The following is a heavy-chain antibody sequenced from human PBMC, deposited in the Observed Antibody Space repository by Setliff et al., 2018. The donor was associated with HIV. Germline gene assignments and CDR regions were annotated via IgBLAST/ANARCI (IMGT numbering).Heavy chain of an antibody. Sequence: SETLSLTCTVSGGSISSGSHYWAWIRQPPGKGLEWIGGVHHSGSTHYNPSLRSRVTISPQTSKNQFSLELTSVTAADTAVYYCAREERIAAAGAWGQGTLVTVSS. V-gene: IGHV4-39*07. J-gene: IGHJ5*02. CDR2: VHHSGST. CDR3: AREERIAAAGA. D-gene: IGHD6-13*01. CDR1: GGSISSGSHY.